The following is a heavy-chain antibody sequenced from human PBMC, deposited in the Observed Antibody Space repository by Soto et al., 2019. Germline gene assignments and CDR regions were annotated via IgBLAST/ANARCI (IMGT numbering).Heavy chain of an antibody. CDR2: ISGSTGYV. V-gene: IGHV3-11*06. CDR3: ARSADSRGWYSVFDH. D-gene: IGHD6-19*01. Sequence: LRLSCAASGFTFSDYYMSWIRQAPGKGPEWISYISGSTGYVKYADSVKGRFTISRDNAKKSLYLEMNSLRADDTAVYYCARSADSRGWYSVFDHWGQGTLVTVSS. CDR1: GFTFSDYY. J-gene: IGHJ4*02.